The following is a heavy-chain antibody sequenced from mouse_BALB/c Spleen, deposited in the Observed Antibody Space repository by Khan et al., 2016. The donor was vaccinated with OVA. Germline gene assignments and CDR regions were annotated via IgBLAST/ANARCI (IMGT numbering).Heavy chain of an antibody. CDR2: ISSGGSYT. J-gene: IGHJ1*01. CDR3: ARPPITTVVATSYWFVDV. D-gene: IGHD1-1*01. V-gene: IGHV5-9-1*01. Sequence: EVMLVESGGGLVQPGGSLKLSCAASGFTFSSYAMSWVRQTPEQRLEWVATISSGGSYTYSPDSVKGRFTISRDNAKNPLYLHMSSLRSEDTAMYYCARPPITTVVATSYWFVDVWGAGTTVTVSS. CDR1: GFTFSSYA.